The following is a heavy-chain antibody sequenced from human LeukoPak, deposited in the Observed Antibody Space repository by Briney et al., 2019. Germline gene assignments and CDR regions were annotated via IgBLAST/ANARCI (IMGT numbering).Heavy chain of an antibody. Sequence: SVKVSGKASGYTFTSYDINLVRQATGQGLEWMGWMSPDSGNTGYAQKFQGRVTMTKNTTITTAYMELSSLTSDDTAVYYCARYAYGSGSYYQKPFDYWGQGTLVTVSS. J-gene: IGHJ4*01. CDR2: MSPDSGNT. CDR1: GYTFTSYD. CDR3: ARYAYGSGSYYQKPFDY. D-gene: IGHD3-10*01. V-gene: IGHV1-8*01.